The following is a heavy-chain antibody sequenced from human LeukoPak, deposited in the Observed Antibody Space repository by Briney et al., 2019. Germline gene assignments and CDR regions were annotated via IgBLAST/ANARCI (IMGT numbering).Heavy chain of an antibody. J-gene: IGHJ4*02. V-gene: IGHV4-34*01. Sequence: SETLSLTCAVYGGSFSGYYCNWTRQSPGKGLEWIGEINDSGNTNYNPSLKSRVTMSVDTSKNQFSLKLTSVTAADTGVYYCARTRGWWFVDYWGQGTLVTVS. D-gene: IGHD2-8*02. CDR2: INDSGNT. CDR3: ARTRGWWFVDY. CDR1: GGSFSGYY.